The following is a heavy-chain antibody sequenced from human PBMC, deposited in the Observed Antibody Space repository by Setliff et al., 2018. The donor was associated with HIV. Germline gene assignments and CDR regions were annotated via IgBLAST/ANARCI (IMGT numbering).Heavy chain of an antibody. V-gene: IGHV6-1*01. J-gene: IGHJ4*02. D-gene: IGHD2-2*01. CDR1: GDSVSSNSAA. Sequence: PSQTLSLTCAISGDSVSSNSAAWNWIRQSPSRGLEWLGRTYYRSKWYNDYAVSVKSRITINPDTSKNQFSLQLSSVTAADTAVYFCARVLDDCRSTSCHGGFDYWGQGTLVTVSS. CDR2: TYYRSKWYN. CDR3: ARVLDDCRSTSCHGGFDY.